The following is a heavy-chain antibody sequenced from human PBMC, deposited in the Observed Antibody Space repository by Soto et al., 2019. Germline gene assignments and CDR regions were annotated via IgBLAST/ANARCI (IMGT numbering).Heavy chain of an antibody. Sequence: EVQLVESGGGLVKPGGSLRLSCAASGFTFSSYSMNWVRQAPGKGLEWVSSISSSSSYIYYADSVKGRFTISRDNAKNSLYLQMNSLRAEDTAVYYCAREEGVLGPYDYWGQGTLVTVSS. J-gene: IGHJ4*02. D-gene: IGHD3-16*01. CDR2: ISSSSSYI. CDR3: AREEGVLGPYDY. V-gene: IGHV3-21*01. CDR1: GFTFSSYS.